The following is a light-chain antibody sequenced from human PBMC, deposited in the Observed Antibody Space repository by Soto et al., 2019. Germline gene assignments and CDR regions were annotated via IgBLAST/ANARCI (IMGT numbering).Light chain of an antibody. CDR3: QPFNSYPIT. J-gene: IGKJ5*01. CDR1: QGISSN. V-gene: IGKV1-9*01. Sequence: DIQLTQSPSFLSASVGARVTITCRASQGISSNLAWYQQKPGKAPKLRIYAASTLQSGVPSRFSGNGFGTEFTLTISSLQPEDFATYYCQPFNSYPITFGLGTRLEI. CDR2: AAS.